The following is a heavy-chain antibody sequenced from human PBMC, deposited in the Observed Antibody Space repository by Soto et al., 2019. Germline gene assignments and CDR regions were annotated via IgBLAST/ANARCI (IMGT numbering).Heavy chain of an antibody. Sequence: SETLSLTCTVSGGSISSGDYYWSWIRQPPGKGLEWIGYIYYSGSTYYNPSLKSRVTTSVDTSKNQFSLKLSSVTAADTAVYYCARVNDDILTGYYWFDPWGQRTLVTVSS. J-gene: IGHJ5*02. CDR1: GGSISSGDYY. CDR3: ARVNDDILTGYYWFDP. V-gene: IGHV4-30-4*01. CDR2: IYYSGST. D-gene: IGHD3-9*01.